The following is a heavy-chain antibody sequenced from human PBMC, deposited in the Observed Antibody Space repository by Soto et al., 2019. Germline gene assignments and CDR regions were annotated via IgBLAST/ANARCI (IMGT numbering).Heavy chain of an antibody. CDR1: GGSISSAENF. CDR3: ARASGDSSGYSFDY. V-gene: IGHV4-30-4*01. J-gene: IGHJ4*02. Sequence: QVQLQESGPGLVRPSQTLSLRCSVSGGSISSAENFWSWVRQPPGKGLEWIGYINYSGNTYFNPTLQSRLAISLDTSTKQFSLRLPSVTAADAAVYYCARASGDSSGYSFDYWGQGTLVTVSS. CDR2: INYSGNT. D-gene: IGHD3-22*01.